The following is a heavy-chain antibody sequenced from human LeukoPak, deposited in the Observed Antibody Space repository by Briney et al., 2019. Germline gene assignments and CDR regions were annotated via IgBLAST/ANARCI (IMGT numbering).Heavy chain of an antibody. CDR2: ISWDGGST. CDR3: AKDHGVLWEDYYMDV. J-gene: IGHJ6*03. Sequence: PGGSLRLSCAASGFTFDDYAMHWVRQAPGKGLEWVSLISWDGGSTYYADSVKGRFTISRDNSKNSLYLQMNSLRAEDTALYYCAKDHGVLWEDYYMDVWGKGTTVTVSS. V-gene: IGHV3-43D*03. CDR1: GFTFDDYA. D-gene: IGHD1-26*01.